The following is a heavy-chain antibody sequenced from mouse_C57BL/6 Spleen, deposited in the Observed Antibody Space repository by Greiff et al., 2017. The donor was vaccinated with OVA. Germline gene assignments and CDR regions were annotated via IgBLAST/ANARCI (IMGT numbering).Heavy chain of an antibody. D-gene: IGHD4-1*01. V-gene: IGHV3-6*01. J-gene: IGHJ1*03. CDR3: AREGLGGWYFDV. CDR1: GYSITSGYY. CDR2: ISYDGSN. Sequence: EVKLQESGPGLVKPSQSLSLTCSVTGYSITSGYYWNWIRQFPGNKLEWMGYISYDGSNNYNPSLKNRISITRDTSKNQFFLKLNSVTTEDTATYYCAREGLGGWYFDVWGTGTTVTVSS.